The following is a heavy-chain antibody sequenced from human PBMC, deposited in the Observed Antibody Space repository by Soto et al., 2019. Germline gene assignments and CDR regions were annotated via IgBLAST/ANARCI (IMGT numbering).Heavy chain of an antibody. Sequence: QGQLVQSGAEVKKHGASVKVSCTASGNTFTNFGVTWVRQAPGQGLEWMGWISAYTDDPNYAQKFQGRVTMTIDTSTSTAYLDLRSLTSDDTAVYYCARVIPGAEAWFVPLGQGTMVTVSS. CDR3: ARVIPGAEAWFVP. CDR1: GNTFTNFG. V-gene: IGHV1-18*01. D-gene: IGHD2-2*01. CDR2: ISAYTDDP. J-gene: IGHJ5*02.